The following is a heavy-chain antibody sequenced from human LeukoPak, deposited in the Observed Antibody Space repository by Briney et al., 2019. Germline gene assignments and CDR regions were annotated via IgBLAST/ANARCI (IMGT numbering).Heavy chain of an antibody. CDR2: IWCDGSNK. J-gene: IGHJ4*02. CDR1: GFTFSGFG. V-gene: IGHV3-33*01. CDR3: ARDRDSGSYGE. D-gene: IGHD1-26*01. Sequence: PGGSLRLSCAASGFTFSGFGMHWVRQAPGKGLEWVAVIWCDGSNKYYADSVKGRFTISRDNPKNTLYVQMNSLRAEDTAVYYCARDRDSGSYGEWGQGTLVTVSS.